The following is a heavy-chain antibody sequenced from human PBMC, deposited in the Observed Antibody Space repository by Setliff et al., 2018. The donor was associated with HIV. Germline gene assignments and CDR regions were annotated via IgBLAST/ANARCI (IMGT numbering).Heavy chain of an antibody. CDR2: IYDSEST. CDR3: ARGLDDLGAFDI. CDR1: GGSISSGDYY. J-gene: IGHJ3*02. D-gene: IGHD6-19*01. V-gene: IGHV4-30-4*08. Sequence: SETLSLTCTVSGGSISSGDYYWSWIRLPPGKGLEWIGNIYDSESTYYNPSLKSRVTISVDTSKNHFPLKLNSVTAADTAVYYCARGLDDLGAFDIWGQGTMVTVSS.